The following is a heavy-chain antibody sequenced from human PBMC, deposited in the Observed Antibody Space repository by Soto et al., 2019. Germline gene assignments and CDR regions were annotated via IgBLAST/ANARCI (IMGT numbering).Heavy chain of an antibody. CDR1: GFNLSHTW. CDR3: TTGIYYDILTGYHNVAY. CDR2: IKSKTDGGTA. V-gene: IGHV3-15*01. J-gene: IGHJ4*02. D-gene: IGHD3-9*01. Sequence: GSLRLSCVASGFNLSHTWMTWVRQASGKGLEWVGRIKSKTDGGTADYAAPVKGRATISRDDSKNTVYLQMNRLKTEDTAVYYCTTGIYYDILTGYHNVAYWGQGALVIVSS.